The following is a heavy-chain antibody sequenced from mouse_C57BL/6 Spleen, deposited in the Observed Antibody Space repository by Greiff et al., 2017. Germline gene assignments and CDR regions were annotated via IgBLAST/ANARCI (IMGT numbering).Heavy chain of an antibody. D-gene: IGHD1-1*01. CDR2: INPSNGGT. Sequence: VKLMQPGTELVKPGASVKLSCKASGYTFTSYWMHWVKQRPGQGLEWIGNINPSNGGTNYNEKFKSKATLTVDKSSSTAYMQLSSLTSEDSAVYYCARGYYGSSYNWYFDVWGTGTTVTVSS. V-gene: IGHV1-53*01. CDR1: GYTFTSYW. J-gene: IGHJ1*03. CDR3: ARGYYGSSYNWYFDV.